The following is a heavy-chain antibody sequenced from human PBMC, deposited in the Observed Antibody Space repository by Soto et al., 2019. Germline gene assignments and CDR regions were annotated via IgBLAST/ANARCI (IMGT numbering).Heavy chain of an antibody. CDR1: GFNFNTYG. D-gene: IGHD1-1*01. Sequence: QVQLVESGGGVLQPGKSLRLSCASSGFNFNTYGFHWVRQAPGKGPEWVSVIWSDGNNRYYADSVNGRFTISRDFSNNTVHLQMNTLRVEDTAVYFCARIQLDTIMSLDYWGHGTLVTVTS. CDR3: ARIQLDTIMSLDY. J-gene: IGHJ4*01. V-gene: IGHV3-33*01. CDR2: IWSDGNNR.